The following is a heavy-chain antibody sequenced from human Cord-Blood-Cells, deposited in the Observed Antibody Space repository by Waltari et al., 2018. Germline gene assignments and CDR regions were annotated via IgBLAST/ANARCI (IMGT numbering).Heavy chain of an antibody. CDR3: ARSVHDYSNYFDY. CDR2: IYHSGST. Sequence: QVQLQESGPGLVKPSGTLSLTCTVSGGSISSSNWWSWVRQPPGKGLEWIGEIYHSGSTNYNPSRKSRVTRSVDKSKNQCSLKLSSVTAADTAVYYCARSVHDYSNYFDYWGQGTLVTVSS. J-gene: IGHJ4*02. V-gene: IGHV4-4*02. CDR1: GGSISSSNW. D-gene: IGHD4-4*01.